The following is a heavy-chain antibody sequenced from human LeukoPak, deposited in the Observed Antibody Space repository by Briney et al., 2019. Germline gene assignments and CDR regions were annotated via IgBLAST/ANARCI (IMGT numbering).Heavy chain of an antibody. CDR3: ATVGSGSYTPFFDY. Sequence: PAETLSLTCTVSGGSISSGGYYWSWIRQHPGKGLEWIGYIYYSGSTYYNPSLKSRVTISVDTSKNQFSLKLSSVTAADTAVYYCATVGSGSYTPFFDYWGQGTLVTVSS. J-gene: IGHJ4*02. V-gene: IGHV4-31*03. CDR2: IYYSGST. D-gene: IGHD3-10*01. CDR1: GGSISSGGYY.